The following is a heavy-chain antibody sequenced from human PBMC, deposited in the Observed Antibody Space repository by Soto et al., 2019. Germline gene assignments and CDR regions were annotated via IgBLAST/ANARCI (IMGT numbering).Heavy chain of an antibody. V-gene: IGHV4-59*01. CDR3: ARAGYQLLGYYYYGMDV. Sequence: PSETLSLTCIVSGGSINNDYWSWIRQPPGKGLEWIGYIHYTGSTKYNPSLKSRVTISIDTSKNQFSLRLTSVTTADTAVYYCARAGYQLLGYYYYGMDVWGQGTTVTVSS. CDR2: IHYTGST. CDR1: GGSINNDY. J-gene: IGHJ6*02. D-gene: IGHD2-2*01.